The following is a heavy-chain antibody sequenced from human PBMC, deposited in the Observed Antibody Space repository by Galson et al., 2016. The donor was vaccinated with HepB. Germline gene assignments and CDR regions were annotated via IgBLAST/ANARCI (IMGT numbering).Heavy chain of an antibody. J-gene: IGHJ4*02. CDR2: INPNSGGT. CDR3: ARGHYYDSRGYYYVLDY. D-gene: IGHD3-22*01. Sequence: SVKVSCKASGYTFTGYYMHWVRQAPGQGLEWMGWINPNSGGTSYAQKFQGRVTMTRDTSSSTAYMELSRLRSDDTAVYYCARGHYYDSRGYYYVLDYWGQGTLVTVSS. CDR1: GYTFTGYY. V-gene: IGHV1-2*02.